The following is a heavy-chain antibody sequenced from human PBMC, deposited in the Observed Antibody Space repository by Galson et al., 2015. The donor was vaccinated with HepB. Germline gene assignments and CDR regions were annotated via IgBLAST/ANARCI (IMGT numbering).Heavy chain of an antibody. CDR1: GFTFSDYY. CDR2: ISSSTIYT. Sequence: SLRLSCAASGFTFSDYYMSWIRQAPGKGLEWLSYISSSTIYTNYADSVKGRFTISRDNVKNSMYLQMNSLRAEDTAVYYCARVADSDYGDHAHVDSWGLGTLVTVSS. J-gene: IGHJ4*02. D-gene: IGHD4-17*01. CDR3: ARVADSDYGDHAHVDS. V-gene: IGHV3-11*06.